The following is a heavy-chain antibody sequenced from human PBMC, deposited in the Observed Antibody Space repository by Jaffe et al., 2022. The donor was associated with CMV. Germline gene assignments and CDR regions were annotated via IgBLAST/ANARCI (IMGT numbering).Heavy chain of an antibody. CDR2: ISIYSGNT. D-gene: IGHD6-19*01. J-gene: IGHJ6*03. CDR3: ARETPMAGTLHMDV. V-gene: IGHV1-18*01. CDR1: GYTFNKYA. Sequence: QIQLVQSGAEVKSPGASVKVSCKASGYTFNKYAISWVRQAPGPGLEWMGWISIYSGNTNYAQKFQGRVTMTTDTSTNTVYMELRSLTSDDTAVYYCARETPMAGTLHMDVWGKGTTVTVSS.